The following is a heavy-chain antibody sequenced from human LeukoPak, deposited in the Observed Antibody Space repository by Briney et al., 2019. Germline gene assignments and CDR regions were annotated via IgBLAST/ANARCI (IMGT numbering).Heavy chain of an antibody. Sequence: ASVKVSCKASGYTFTSYDINWVRQATGQGLEWMGGMNPNSGNTGYAQKCQGRVTITRNTSISTPSMEMSSLRSEDTAVYYCARGHSSSWYGPYYYYYMDVWGKGTTVTVSS. D-gene: IGHD6-13*01. CDR1: GYTFTSYD. V-gene: IGHV1-8*03. J-gene: IGHJ6*03. CDR3: ARGHSSSWYGPYYYYYMDV. CDR2: MNPNSGNT.